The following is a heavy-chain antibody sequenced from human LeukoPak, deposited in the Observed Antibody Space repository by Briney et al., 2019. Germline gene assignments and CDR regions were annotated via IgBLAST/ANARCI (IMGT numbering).Heavy chain of an antibody. V-gene: IGHV1-8*01. CDR1: GYTFTTYD. D-gene: IGHD6-13*01. CDR3: ARGRVAAGGNLDY. Sequence: ASVKVSSKASGYTFTTYDINWVRQATGQGLELVGWMNPNSGNTGYAQKFQGRVSLTRNTSISTAFMELSSLKSEDTAVYYCARGRVAAGGNLDYWGQGTLVTVSS. J-gene: IGHJ4*02. CDR2: MNPNSGNT.